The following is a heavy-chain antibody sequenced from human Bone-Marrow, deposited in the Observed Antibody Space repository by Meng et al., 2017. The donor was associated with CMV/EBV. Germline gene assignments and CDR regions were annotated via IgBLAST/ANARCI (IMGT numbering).Heavy chain of an antibody. Sequence: GESLKISCAASGFTVTSNYMTWVRLTPGKRLEWVSLIYSGGTTYYADSVKGRFTISSDNSKNTLYLQMNRLRADDTGVYYCARDWLNAFDIWGQGTMVTVSS. CDR3: ARDWLNAFDI. V-gene: IGHV3-66*02. CDR1: GFTVTSNY. J-gene: IGHJ3*02. D-gene: IGHD3-22*01. CDR2: IYSGGTT.